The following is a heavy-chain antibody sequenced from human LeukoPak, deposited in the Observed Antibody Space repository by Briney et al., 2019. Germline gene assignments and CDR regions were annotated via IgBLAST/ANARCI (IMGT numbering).Heavy chain of an antibody. CDR2: ISSTSDYI. CDR3: AKDSDIAVAGSDDALDV. J-gene: IGHJ3*01. CDR1: GFTFSSHS. Sequence: PGGSLRLSCAASGFTFSSHSLNWVRQAPGKGLEWVSSISSTSDYIYYADSVKGRFTISRDNAKNSLYLQMNSLRAEDTAVYYCAKDSDIAVAGSDDALDVWGQGTMVTVSS. V-gene: IGHV3-21*01. D-gene: IGHD6-19*01.